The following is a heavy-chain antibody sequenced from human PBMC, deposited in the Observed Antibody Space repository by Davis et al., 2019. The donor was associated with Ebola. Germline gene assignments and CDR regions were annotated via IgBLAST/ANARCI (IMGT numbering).Heavy chain of an antibody. V-gene: IGHV4-39*01. J-gene: IGHJ5*02. D-gene: IGHD4-11*01. CDR1: GGSIISSSSY. CDR2: IYYSGIT. Sequence: SETLSLTCTVSGGSIISSSSYWGWIRQPPRKGLEWIGSIYYSGITYYNPSLKSRVTISVDTSKNQFSLKLSSVTAADTAVYYCARYSTGPFDPWGQGTLVTVSS. CDR3: ARYSTGPFDP.